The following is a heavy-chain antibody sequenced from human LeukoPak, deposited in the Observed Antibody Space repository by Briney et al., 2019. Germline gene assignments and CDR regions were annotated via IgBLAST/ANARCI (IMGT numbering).Heavy chain of an antibody. CDR1: GYIFTDYY. D-gene: IGHD1-26*01. CDR2: INPTSGGT. CDR3: ARDSGGANAFFDY. J-gene: IGHJ4*02. V-gene: IGHV1-2*02. Sequence: ASVKVSCKASGYIFTDYYMHWVRQAPGQGLEWMGWINPTSGGTNYAQKFQGRVTMTRDTSISTAYMELSRLTSDDTAVYFCARDSGGANAFFDYWGQGTLVTVSS.